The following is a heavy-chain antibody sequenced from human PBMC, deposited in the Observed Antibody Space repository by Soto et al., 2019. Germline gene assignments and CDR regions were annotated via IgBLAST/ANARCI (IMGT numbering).Heavy chain of an antibody. CDR3: AREELGFSSGWYYFDY. V-gene: IGHV3-7*05. CDR1: GFTFSSYW. D-gene: IGHD6-19*01. J-gene: IGHJ4*02. CDR2: IKQDGSEK. Sequence: EVQLVESGGGLVQPGGSLRLSCAASGFTFSSYWMSWVRQAPGKGLEWVANIKQDGSEKYYMDSVKGRFTISRDNTNNSLYLHMSSLRAEDTAVYYCAREELGFSSGWYYFDYWGQGTLFTVSS.